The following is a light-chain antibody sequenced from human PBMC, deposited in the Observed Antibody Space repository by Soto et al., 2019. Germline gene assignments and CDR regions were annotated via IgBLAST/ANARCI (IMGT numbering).Light chain of an antibody. J-gene: IGLJ2*01. CDR3: AAWDDSLNGRVV. V-gene: IGLV1-44*01. CDR2: TDN. CDR1: SSNIGSNS. Sequence: QSVLTQPPSASGTPGQRVTISCSGGSSNIGSNSVSWYQQLPGTAPKLLIYTDNQRPSGVPDRFSGSKSGTSASLAISGLQSEDEADYYCAAWDDSLNGRVVFGGGTKVTVL.